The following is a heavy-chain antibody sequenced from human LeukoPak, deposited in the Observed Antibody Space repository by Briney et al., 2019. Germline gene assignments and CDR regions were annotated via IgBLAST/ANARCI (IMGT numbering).Heavy chain of an antibody. J-gene: IGHJ6*03. CDR3: ARGQTYYDFWSGYYRGAHYYYYMDV. Sequence: KPSQTLSLTCAISGDSVSSSSAAWNWSRQSPSRGLEWLGRTYYRSKWYNDYAVSVKSRITINPDTSKNQFSLQLNSVTPEDTAVYYCARGQTYYDFWSGYYRGAHYYYYMDVWGKGTTVTVSS. CDR1: GDSVSSSSAA. CDR2: TYYRSKWYN. D-gene: IGHD3-3*01. V-gene: IGHV6-1*01.